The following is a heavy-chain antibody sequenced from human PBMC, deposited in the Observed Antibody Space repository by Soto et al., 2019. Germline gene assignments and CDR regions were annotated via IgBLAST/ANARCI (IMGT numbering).Heavy chain of an antibody. Sequence: SLRLSCAASGFTFSSYAMHWVRQAPGKGLEWVAVISYDGSNKYYADSVKGRFTISRDNSKNTLYLQMNSLRAEDTAVYYCARDDYVWGSYRYYGMDVWGQGTTVTVSS. CDR2: ISYDGSNK. V-gene: IGHV3-30-3*01. D-gene: IGHD3-16*02. CDR3: ARDDYVWGSYRYYGMDV. CDR1: GFTFSSYA. J-gene: IGHJ6*02.